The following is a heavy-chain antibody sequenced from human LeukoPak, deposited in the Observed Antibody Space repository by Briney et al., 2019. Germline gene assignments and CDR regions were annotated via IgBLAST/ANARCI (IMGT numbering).Heavy chain of an antibody. CDR1: GYSISSGYY. V-gene: IGHV4-38-2*02. J-gene: IGHJ5*02. Sequence: SETLSLTCTVSGYSISSGYYWGWIRQPPGKGLEWIGSIYHSGSTYYNPSLKSRVTISVDTSKNQFSLKLSSVTAADTAVYYCARDLWFGELDWFDPWGQGTLVAVSS. CDR3: ARDLWFGELDWFDP. CDR2: IYHSGST. D-gene: IGHD3-10*01.